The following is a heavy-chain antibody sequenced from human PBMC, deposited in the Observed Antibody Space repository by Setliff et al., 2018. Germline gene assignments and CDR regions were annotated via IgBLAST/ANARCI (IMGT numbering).Heavy chain of an antibody. J-gene: IGHJ3*01. D-gene: IGHD2-2*01. CDR3: ARFGGSCSSSSCYASDL. Sequence: ASVKVSCKASGYTFSNFGFHWLRQAPGQGLEWMAMIITSTGKTSYAQKFQGRVTVTTDTYTGTGYMELRSLRSDDTAMYFCARFGGSCSSSSCYASDLWGQGTMVTVSS. CDR1: GYTFSNFG. V-gene: IGHV1-18*01. CDR2: IITSTGKT.